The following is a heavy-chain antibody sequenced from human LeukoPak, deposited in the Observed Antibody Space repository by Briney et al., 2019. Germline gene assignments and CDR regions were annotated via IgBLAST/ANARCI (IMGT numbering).Heavy chain of an antibody. CDR1: GFTFSSYS. D-gene: IGHD2-21*02. J-gene: IGHJ4*02. V-gene: IGHV3-21*01. Sequence: GGSLRLSCAASGFTFSSYSMNWVRQAPGKGLEWVSSISSSSSYIYYADSVKGRFTISRDNAKNSLYLQMNSLRAEDTAVYYCARIDSRGDLSFDYWGQGTLVTVSS. CDR2: ISSSSSYI. CDR3: ARIDSRGDLSFDY.